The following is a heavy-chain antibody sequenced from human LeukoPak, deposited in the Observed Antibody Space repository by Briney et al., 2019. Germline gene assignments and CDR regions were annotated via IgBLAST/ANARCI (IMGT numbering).Heavy chain of an antibody. CDR2: IRYDGSNE. CDR1: GFTFSSYG. D-gene: IGHD3-22*01. V-gene: IGHV3-30*02. Sequence: QAGGSLRLSCAASGFTFSSYGMHWVRQAPGKGLEWVAFIRYDGSNEKYADSVKGRFTISRDNSKNTLYLQMNSLRTEDTAVYYRAKDVRFSDSSGYYYSWGRGTLVTVSS. J-gene: IGHJ4*02. CDR3: AKDVRFSDSSGYYYS.